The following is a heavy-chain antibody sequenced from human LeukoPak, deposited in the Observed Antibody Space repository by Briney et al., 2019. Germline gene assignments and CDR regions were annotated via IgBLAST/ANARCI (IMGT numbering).Heavy chain of an antibody. J-gene: IGHJ5*02. CDR1: GGSISSYY. CDR2: IYTSGST. CDR3: ARESGSMRWFDP. Sequence: PSETLSLTCTVSGGSISSYYWSWIRQPAGKGLEWIGRIYTSGSTNYNPSLKSRFTMSVDTSKNQFSLNLSSVPAADTAVYYCARESGSMRWFDPWGQGTLVTVSS. D-gene: IGHD6-25*01. V-gene: IGHV4-4*07.